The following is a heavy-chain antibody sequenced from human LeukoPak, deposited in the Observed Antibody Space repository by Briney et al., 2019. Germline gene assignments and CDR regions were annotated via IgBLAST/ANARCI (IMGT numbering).Heavy chain of an antibody. CDR1: GFTVSSNY. D-gene: IGHD2-21*01. J-gene: IGHJ4*02. CDR2: IYSGGST. V-gene: IGHV3-66*01. Sequence: GGSLRLSCTASGFTVSSNYMSWVRQAPGKGLEWISVIYSGGSTYYADSVKGRFTISRDNSKNPLSLQMTSLSAEDTAVYYCARDADWQTLDYWGQGSLVTVSS. CDR3: ARDADWQTLDY.